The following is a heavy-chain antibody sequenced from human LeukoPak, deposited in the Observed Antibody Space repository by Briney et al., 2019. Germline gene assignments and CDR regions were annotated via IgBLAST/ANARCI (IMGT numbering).Heavy chain of an antibody. CDR3: ARDLGYCSGGSCYEFDY. Sequence: PSETLSLTCTASGGSISSYYWSWIRQPPGKGLEWIGYIYYSGSTNYNPSLKSRVTISVDTSKNQFSLKLSSVTAADTAVYYCARDLGYCSGGSCYEFDYWGQGTLVTVSS. D-gene: IGHD2-15*01. V-gene: IGHV4-59*01. CDR1: GGSISSYY. J-gene: IGHJ4*02. CDR2: IYYSGST.